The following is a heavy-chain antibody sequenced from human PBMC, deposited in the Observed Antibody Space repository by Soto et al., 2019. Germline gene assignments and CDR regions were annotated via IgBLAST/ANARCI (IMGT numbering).Heavy chain of an antibody. D-gene: IGHD3-9*01. CDR3: ALARGYYDILTGYYNMNYYYGMDV. Sequence: SGPTLVNPTETLTLTCTVSGFSLSNARMGVSWIRQPPGKALEWLAHIFSNDEKSYSTSLKSRLTISKDTSKSQVVLTMTNMDPVDTATYYCALARGYYDILTGYYNMNYYYGMDVWGQGTTVTVSS. CDR2: IFSNDEK. CDR1: GFSLSNARMG. V-gene: IGHV2-26*01. J-gene: IGHJ6*02.